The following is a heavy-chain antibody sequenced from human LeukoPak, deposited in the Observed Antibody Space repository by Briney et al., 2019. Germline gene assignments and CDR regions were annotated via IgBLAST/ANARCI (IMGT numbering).Heavy chain of an antibody. CDR2: ISGSGGST. D-gene: IGHD5-12*01. CDR3: AKTRGYSGYATLGDY. Sequence: GGSLRLSCAASGFTFSSYAMSWVRQAPGKGLEWVSAISGSGGSTYYADSVKGRFTISRDNSKNTLYLQMNSLRAEDTAVYYCAKTRGYSGYATLGDYWGQGTLVTVSS. J-gene: IGHJ4*02. CDR1: GFTFSSYA. V-gene: IGHV3-23*01.